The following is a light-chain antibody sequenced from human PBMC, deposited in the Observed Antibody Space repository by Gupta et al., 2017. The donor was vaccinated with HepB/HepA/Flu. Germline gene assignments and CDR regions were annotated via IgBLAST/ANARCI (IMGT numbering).Light chain of an antibody. Sequence: QSVLTHPPSASGTPGHRVTISCSGSSSNIGSDPVNWYQQRPGTAPQLLIYVNNQRPSGVPDRFSGSKSGTSASLAISGLEAEDEADYYCVVWDGILKDPVFGGGTKLTVL. V-gene: IGLV1-44*01. CDR1: SSNIGSDP. CDR3: VVWDGILKDPV. CDR2: VNN. J-gene: IGLJ3*02.